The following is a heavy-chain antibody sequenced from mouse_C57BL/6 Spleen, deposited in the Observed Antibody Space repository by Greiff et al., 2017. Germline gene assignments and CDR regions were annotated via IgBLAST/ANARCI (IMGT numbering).Heavy chain of an antibody. CDR1: GYTFTSYW. CDR2: IDPSDSYT. D-gene: IGHD1-1*01. V-gene: IGHV1-59*01. J-gene: IGHJ2*01. CDR3: ARYPLLLRLYYFDY. Sequence: QVQLKQPGAELVRPGTSVKLSCKASGYTFTSYWMHWVKQRPGQGLEWIGVIDPSDSYTNYNQKFKGKATLTVDTSSSTAYMQLSSLTSEDSAVYYCARYPLLLRLYYFDYWGQGTTLTVSS.